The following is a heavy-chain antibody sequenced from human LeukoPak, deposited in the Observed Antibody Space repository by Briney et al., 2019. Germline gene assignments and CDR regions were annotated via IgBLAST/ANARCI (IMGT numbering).Heavy chain of an antibody. CDR3: ARDRGYSTFDI. V-gene: IGHV3-7*05. CDR1: GFTFSTYW. Sequence: GGSLGLSCAASGFTFSTYWMSWVRQAPGKGLEWVANINQDVSERNYVDSVKGRFTISRDNAKNSLYLQMNSLRAEDTAVYYCARDRGYSTFDIWGQGTKVTVSS. J-gene: IGHJ3*02. D-gene: IGHD5-18*01. CDR2: INQDVSER.